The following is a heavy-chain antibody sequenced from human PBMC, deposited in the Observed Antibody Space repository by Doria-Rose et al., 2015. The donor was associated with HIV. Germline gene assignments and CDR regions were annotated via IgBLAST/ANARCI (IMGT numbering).Heavy chain of an antibody. J-gene: IGHJ4*02. CDR2: IFSDDER. D-gene: IGHD6-13*01. V-gene: IGHV2-26*01. CDR1: GVSLSSPGMG. CDR3: ARIKSSRWYHKYYFDF. Sequence: QVQLVESGPVLVKPTETLTLTCTVSGVSLSSPGMGMSWIRQPPGKALEWLANIFSDDERSYTTSLKGRLTIPRGTSKRQVVLTMTDMDPVDTATYYCARIKSSRWYHKYYFDFWGQGTLVIVSA.